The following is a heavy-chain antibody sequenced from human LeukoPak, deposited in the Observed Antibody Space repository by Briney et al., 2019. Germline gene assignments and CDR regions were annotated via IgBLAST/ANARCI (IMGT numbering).Heavy chain of an antibody. Sequence: ASVKVSCKASGYTFTSYDINWVRQVTGQGLEWMGWMNPKSGGTNYAQKFQGRVTMTRDTSISTAYMELSRLRSDDTAVYYCATNANDAFDIWGQGTMVTVSS. CDR1: GYTFTSYD. V-gene: IGHV1-2*02. CDR3: ATNANDAFDI. J-gene: IGHJ3*02. CDR2: MNPKSGGT. D-gene: IGHD2-8*01.